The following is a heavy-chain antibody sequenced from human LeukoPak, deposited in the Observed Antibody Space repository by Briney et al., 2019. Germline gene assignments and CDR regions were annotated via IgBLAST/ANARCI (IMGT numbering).Heavy chain of an antibody. V-gene: IGHV4-59*01. D-gene: IGHD6-13*01. CDR1: GGSISSYY. CDR2: MYYSGST. CDR3: ARGRRYSSRPDVFDI. Sequence: SETLSLTCTVSGGSISSYYWNWIRQPPGKGLEWIGYMYYSGSTNYSPSLKSRVTISIDTSKNQFSLKLNSVTAAHTAVYYCARGRRYSSRPDVFDIWGQGTMVTVSS. J-gene: IGHJ3*02.